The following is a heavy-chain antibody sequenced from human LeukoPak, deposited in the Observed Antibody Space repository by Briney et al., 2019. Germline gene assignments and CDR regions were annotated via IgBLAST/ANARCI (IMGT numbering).Heavy chain of an antibody. CDR3: AKGNEAATILPFDF. CDR2: IYTSGST. J-gene: IGHJ4*02. V-gene: IGHV4-4*07. CDR1: GGSISSYY. Sequence: PSETLSLTCTVSGGSISSYYWSWIRQPAGKGLEWIGRIYTSGSTNYNPSLKSRVTMSVDTSKNQFSLKLSSVTAADTAVYFCAKGNEAATILPFDFWGQGTLVTVSS. D-gene: IGHD2-15*01.